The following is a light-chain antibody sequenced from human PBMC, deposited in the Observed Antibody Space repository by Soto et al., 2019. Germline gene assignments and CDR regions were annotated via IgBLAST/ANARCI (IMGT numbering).Light chain of an antibody. V-gene: IGLV2-23*02. J-gene: IGLJ1*01. Sequence: QSVLTQPASVSGSPGQSVTISCTGTSSDVGGYNYVSWYQQHPGKAPKLVIYGVTKRPSGVSDRFSGSKSGNTASLTISGLQAEDEADYYCCSYAGFTTYVFGSGTKVTVL. CDR3: CSYAGFTTYV. CDR2: GVT. CDR1: SSDVGGYNY.